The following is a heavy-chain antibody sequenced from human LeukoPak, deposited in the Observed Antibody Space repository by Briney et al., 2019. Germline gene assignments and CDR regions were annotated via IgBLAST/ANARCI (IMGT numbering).Heavy chain of an antibody. CDR2: ISAYNGNT. CDR3: ARDTKNYYDSSGYPDDAFDI. Sequence: ASVRVSCKASGYTFTSYGISWVRQAPGQGLEGMGWISAYNGNTNYAQKLQGRVTMTTDTSTSTAYMELRSLRSDDTAVYYCARDTKNYYDSSGYPDDAFDIWGQGTMVTVSS. V-gene: IGHV1-18*01. CDR1: GYTFTSYG. J-gene: IGHJ3*02. D-gene: IGHD3-22*01.